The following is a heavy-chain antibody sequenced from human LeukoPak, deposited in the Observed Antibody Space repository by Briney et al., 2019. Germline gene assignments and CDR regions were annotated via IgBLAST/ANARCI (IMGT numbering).Heavy chain of an antibody. J-gene: IGHJ4*02. CDR2: INTNTGNP. CDR1: GYTFTSYI. V-gene: IGHV7-4-1*02. CDR3: ARDGSGWPIDY. D-gene: IGHD6-19*01. Sequence: ASVKVSCKASGYTFTSYIMNWVRQAPGQGLEWMGWINTNTGNPMYAQGFTGRFVFSLDTSVSTAYLQISSLKAEDTAVYYCARDGSGWPIDYWGQGTLVTVSS.